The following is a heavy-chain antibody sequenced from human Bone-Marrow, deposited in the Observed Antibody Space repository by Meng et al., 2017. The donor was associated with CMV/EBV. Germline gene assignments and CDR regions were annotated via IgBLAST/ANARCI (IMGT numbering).Heavy chain of an antibody. Sequence: GESLKISCAASGFTFSSYAMHWVRQAPGKGLEWVAVISYDGSNKYYADSVKGRFTISRDNSKNTLYLQMNSLRAEDTAVYYCARDQELQYQLLYFYYGMDVWGQGTTVTVSS. CDR2: ISYDGSNK. V-gene: IGHV3-30-3*01. J-gene: IGHJ6*02. CDR1: GFTFSSYA. D-gene: IGHD2-2*02. CDR3: ARDQELQYQLLYFYYGMDV.